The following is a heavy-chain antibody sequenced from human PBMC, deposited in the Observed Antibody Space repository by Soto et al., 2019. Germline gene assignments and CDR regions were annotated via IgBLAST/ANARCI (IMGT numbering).Heavy chain of an antibody. CDR3: ARSPPYYYDSSGYYPYYYYGMDV. J-gene: IGHJ6*02. CDR2: ISAYNGNT. CDR1: GYTFTSYG. D-gene: IGHD3-22*01. V-gene: IGHV1-18*01. Sequence: QVQLVQSGAEVKKPGASVKVSCKASGYTFTSYGISWVRQAPGQGLEWMGWISAYNGNTNNAQKHHGRVTTTTDTTTSTADMELRSIRSDDTAVYYYARSPPYYYDSSGYYPYYYYGMDVWGQGTTVTVSS.